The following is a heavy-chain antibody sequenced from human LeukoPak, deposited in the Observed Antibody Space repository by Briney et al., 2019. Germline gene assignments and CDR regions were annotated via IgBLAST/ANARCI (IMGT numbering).Heavy chain of an antibody. D-gene: IGHD3-10*01. CDR2: IYTSGST. CDR3: AREQGPYYGSGSYYTLFDY. Sequence: SETLSLTCTASGGSISSYYWSWIRQPAGQGLDWIGRIYTSGSTNYNPSLKSRVTMSVDTSKNQFTLKLSSVTAADTAVYYCAREQGPYYGSGSYYTLFDYWGQGTLVTVSS. V-gene: IGHV4-4*07. CDR1: GGSISSYY. J-gene: IGHJ4*02.